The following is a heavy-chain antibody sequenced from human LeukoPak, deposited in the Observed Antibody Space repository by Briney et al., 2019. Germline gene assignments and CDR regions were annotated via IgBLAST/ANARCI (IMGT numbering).Heavy chain of an antibody. CDR3: AELGITMIGGV. CDR1: GFTFSSYS. J-gene: IGHJ6*04. D-gene: IGHD3-10*02. Sequence: GGSLRLSCAASGFTFSSYSMNWVRQAPGKGLEWVSSIISSSSYISYADSVKGRFTISRDNAKNSLYLQMNSLRAEDTAVYYCAELGITMIGGVWGKGTTVTISS. CDR2: IISSSSYI. V-gene: IGHV3-21*01.